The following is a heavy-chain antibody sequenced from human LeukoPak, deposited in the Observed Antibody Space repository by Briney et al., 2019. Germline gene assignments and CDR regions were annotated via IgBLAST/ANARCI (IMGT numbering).Heavy chain of an antibody. Sequence: ASVNVSCKASGYTFTSYAMHWVRQAPGQRLEWMGWINAGNGNTKYSQKFQGRVTITRDTSASTAYMELSSLRSEDTAVYYCARPGVIAARPENWFDPWGQGTLVTVSS. CDR2: INAGNGNT. D-gene: IGHD6-6*01. J-gene: IGHJ5*02. CDR3: ARPGVIAARPENWFDP. CDR1: GYTFTSYA. V-gene: IGHV1-3*01.